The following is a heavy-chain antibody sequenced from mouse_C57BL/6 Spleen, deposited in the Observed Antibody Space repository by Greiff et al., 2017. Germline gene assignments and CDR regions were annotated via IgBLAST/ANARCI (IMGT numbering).Heavy chain of an antibody. CDR2: IDPSASET. CDR3: ARGEADYSNDAMDY. V-gene: IGHV1-52*01. D-gene: IGHD2-5*01. CDR1: GYTFTSYW. J-gene: IGHJ4*01. Sequence: QVQLQQPGAELVRPGSSVKLSCKASGYTFTSYWMHWVKQRPIQGLEWIGNIDPSASETHYNQKFTDKATLTVAHSSSTAYMQLSSLTSEDSAGYYGARGEADYSNDAMDYWGQGTSVTVSA.